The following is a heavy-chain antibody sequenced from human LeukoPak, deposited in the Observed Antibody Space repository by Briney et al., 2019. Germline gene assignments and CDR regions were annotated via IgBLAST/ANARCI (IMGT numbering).Heavy chain of an antibody. D-gene: IGHD3-16*02. V-gene: IGHV3-15*01. J-gene: IGHJ4*02. Sequence: PGGSLRLSCAASGFTFSNAWMSWVRQAPGKGLEWVGRIKSKTGGGTTDYAAPVKGRFTISRDDSKNTLYLQMNSLKTEDTAVYYCTTSNSIMITFGGVIVSDYWGQGTLVTVSS. CDR1: GFTFSNAW. CDR2: IKSKTGGGTT. CDR3: TTSNSIMITFGGVIVSDY.